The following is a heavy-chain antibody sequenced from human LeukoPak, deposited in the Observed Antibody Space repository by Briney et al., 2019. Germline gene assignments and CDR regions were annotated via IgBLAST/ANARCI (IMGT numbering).Heavy chain of an antibody. Sequence: TGGSLRLSCAASGFTFSRHGINWVRQAPGKGLEWVANIKQDGSEKYYVDSVKGRFTISRDNAKNSLYLQMNSLRAEDTAVYYCARHDYGSGSYWTGVFDYWGQGTLVTVSS. J-gene: IGHJ4*02. CDR1: GFTFSRHG. V-gene: IGHV3-7*01. D-gene: IGHD3-10*01. CDR3: ARHDYGSGSYWTGVFDY. CDR2: IKQDGSEK.